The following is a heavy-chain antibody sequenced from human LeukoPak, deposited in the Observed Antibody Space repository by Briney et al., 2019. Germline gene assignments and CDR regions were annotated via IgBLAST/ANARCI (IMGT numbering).Heavy chain of an antibody. CDR3: ARGGAEGFDY. D-gene: IGHD3-10*01. CDR2: MNPNSGNT. J-gene: IGHJ4*02. Sequence: ASVKVSCKASGYTFTSYGISWVRQAPGQGLEWMGWMNPNSGNTGYAQKFQGRVTITRNTSISTAYMELSSLRSEDTAVYYCARGGAEGFDYWGQGTLVTVSS. CDR1: GYTFTSYG. V-gene: IGHV1-8*03.